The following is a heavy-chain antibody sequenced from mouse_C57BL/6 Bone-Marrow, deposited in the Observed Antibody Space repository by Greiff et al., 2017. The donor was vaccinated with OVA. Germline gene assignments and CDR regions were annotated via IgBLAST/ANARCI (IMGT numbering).Heavy chain of an antibody. D-gene: IGHD2-4*01. Sequence: DVMLVESGGGLVKPGGSLKLSCAASGFTFSDYGMHWVRQAPEKGLEWVAYISSGSSTSYYADTVKGRFTIARDNAKNTLFLQMTSLRSEDTAMYYCARPIYYDYDWFAYWGQGTLVTVSA. J-gene: IGHJ3*01. CDR1: GFTFSDYG. V-gene: IGHV5-17*01. CDR2: ISSGSSTS. CDR3: ARPIYYDYDWFAY.